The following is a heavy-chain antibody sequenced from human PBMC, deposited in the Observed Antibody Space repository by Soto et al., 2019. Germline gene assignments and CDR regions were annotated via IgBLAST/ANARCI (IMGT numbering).Heavy chain of an antibody. CDR1: GGSISSYY. CDR3: ARVRLFRGDYGMDV. Sequence: SETLSLTCTVSGGSISSYYWSWIRQPPGKGLEWIGYIYYSGSTNYNPSLKSRVTISVDTSKNQFSLKLSSVTAADTAVYYCARVRLFRGDYGMDVWGQGTTVTVSS. CDR2: IYYSGST. D-gene: IGHD3-10*01. J-gene: IGHJ6*02. V-gene: IGHV4-59*01.